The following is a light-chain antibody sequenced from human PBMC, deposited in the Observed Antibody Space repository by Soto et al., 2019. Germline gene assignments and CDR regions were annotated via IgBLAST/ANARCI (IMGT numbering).Light chain of an antibody. CDR3: QHSDVRLAST. V-gene: IGKV1-39*01. CDR1: QSIYGS. Sequence: DIQMTQSPSSLSAFVGDKVTISCRASQSIYGSLNWYQQKAGQAPNLLIYAASSLPREVPSRFRGSGSGTEVTLTINKLQPEDVATYYCQHSDVRLASTFGRGTKV. CDR2: AAS. J-gene: IGKJ4*02.